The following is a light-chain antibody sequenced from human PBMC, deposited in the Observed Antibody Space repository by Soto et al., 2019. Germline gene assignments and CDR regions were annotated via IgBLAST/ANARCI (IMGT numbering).Light chain of an antibody. CDR3: QQRSNWPPGST. CDR1: QSVSSY. CDR2: EAS. V-gene: IGKV3-11*01. Sequence: EIVLTQSPATLSLSPGERATLSCRASQSVSSYLAWYQQKPGQAPRLLIYEASNRATGIPARFSGSGSGTDVTLTISSLEPEDFAAYYCQQRSNWPPGSTFGPGTKVDIK. J-gene: IGKJ3*01.